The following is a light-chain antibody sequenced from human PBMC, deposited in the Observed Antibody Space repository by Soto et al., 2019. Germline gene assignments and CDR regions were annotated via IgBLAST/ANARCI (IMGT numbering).Light chain of an antibody. CDR1: SSDIGGYDF. CDR3: SSCAVSHIV. J-gene: IGLJ1*01. V-gene: IGLV2-8*01. Sequence: QSVLTQPPSASGSPGQSVTISCTGTSSDIGGYDFVSWYQQHPDKAPKLIIYEVNKRPSGVPDRFSGSRSGNTASLTVSGLQAEDEADYYCSSCAVSHIVFGTGTKVTVL. CDR2: EVN.